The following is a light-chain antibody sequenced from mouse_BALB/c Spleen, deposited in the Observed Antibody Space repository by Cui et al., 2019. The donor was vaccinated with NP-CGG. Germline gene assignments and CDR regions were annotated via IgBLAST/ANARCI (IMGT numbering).Light chain of an antibody. Sequence: QAVLPTEPALTTSPGETVTLTCRSSTGAVTTSNYANWVQEKPDHFFTGLIGGTNNRTPGVPARFSGSLIGDKAALTITGAQTEDEAIYFCALWYSNHWVFGGGTKLTVL. V-gene: IGLV1*01. CDR1: TGAVTTSNY. CDR2: GTN. J-gene: IGLJ1*01. CDR3: ALWYSNHWV.